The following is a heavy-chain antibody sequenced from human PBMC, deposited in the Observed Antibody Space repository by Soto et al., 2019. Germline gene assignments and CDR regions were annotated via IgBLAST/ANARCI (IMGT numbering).Heavy chain of an antibody. CDR2: IYHSGST. CDR1: GVSISSSNW. CDR3: ARYCGGDCPDYYGMDV. Sequence: SETLSLTCAVSGVSISSSNWWSWVRQPPGKGLEWIGEIYHSGSTNYNPSLKSRVTISVDKSKNQFSLKLSSVTAADTAVYYCARYCGGDCPDYYGMDVWGQGTTVTVSS. V-gene: IGHV4-4*02. D-gene: IGHD2-21*02. J-gene: IGHJ6*02.